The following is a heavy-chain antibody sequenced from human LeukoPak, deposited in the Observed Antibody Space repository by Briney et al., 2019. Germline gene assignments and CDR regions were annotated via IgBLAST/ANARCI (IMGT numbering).Heavy chain of an antibody. CDR1: GGSFSGYY. Sequence: SETLSLTCAVYGGSFSGYYWSWIRQPPGKGLEWIGEINHSGSTNYNPSLKSRVTISVDTSKNQFSLKLSSVTAADTAVYYCEVTYYDFWSGYPRPDYWGQGTLVTVSS. V-gene: IGHV4-34*01. J-gene: IGHJ4*02. CDR3: EVTYYDFWSGYPRPDY. D-gene: IGHD3-3*01. CDR2: INHSGST.